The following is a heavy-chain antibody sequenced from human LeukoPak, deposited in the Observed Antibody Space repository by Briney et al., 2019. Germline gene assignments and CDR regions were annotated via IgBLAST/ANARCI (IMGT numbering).Heavy chain of an antibody. D-gene: IGHD6-19*01. CDR2: ISSSSYT. V-gene: IGHV3-21*01. Sequence: GGSLRLSCAASGFTFSTYSMNWVRQAPGKGLEWVSSISSSSYTYYADSVKGRFIISRDNAKNSLYLQMNSLRGEDTAVYYCARDYEGYSSGQLIDYWGQGTLITVSS. CDR3: ARDYEGYSSGQLIDY. CDR1: GFTFSTYS. J-gene: IGHJ4*02.